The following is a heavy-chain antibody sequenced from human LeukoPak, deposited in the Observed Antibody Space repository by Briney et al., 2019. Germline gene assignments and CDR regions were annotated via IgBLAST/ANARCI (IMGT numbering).Heavy chain of an antibody. D-gene: IGHD3-22*01. CDR2: IYYSGST. Sequence: PSETLSLTCTVSGGSISSYYWSWIRQPPGKGLEWIGYIYYSGSTNYNPSLKSRVTISVDTSKNQFSLKLSSVTAADTAVYYCARDPRPRDYDSSEDYYYVDVWGKGTTVTVSS. CDR1: GGSISSYY. V-gene: IGHV4-59*01. J-gene: IGHJ6*03. CDR3: ARDPRPRDYDSSEDYYYVDV.